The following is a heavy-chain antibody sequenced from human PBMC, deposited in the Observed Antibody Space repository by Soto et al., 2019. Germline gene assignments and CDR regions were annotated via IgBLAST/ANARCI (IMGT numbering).Heavy chain of an antibody. J-gene: IGHJ4*02. D-gene: IGHD2-8*01. CDR1: GYTLTIYD. Sequence: ASVIVSCKSTGYTLTIYDMHCARQAPGQGLEWMGWINAGNGNTKYSQKFQGRVTITRDTPASTAYMELSSLRSEDTAVYYCARVLMVYRLIDYWGQGTMVTVYS. CDR2: INAGNGNT. V-gene: IGHV1-3*01. CDR3: ARVLMVYRLIDY.